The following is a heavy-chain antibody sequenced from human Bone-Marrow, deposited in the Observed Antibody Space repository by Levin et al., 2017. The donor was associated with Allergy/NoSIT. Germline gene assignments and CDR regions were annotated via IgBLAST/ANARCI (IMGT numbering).Heavy chain of an antibody. J-gene: IGHJ4*02. CDR3: AKGAVADYYFDY. D-gene: IGHD6-19*01. Sequence: GESLKISCAASGFTFSSYGMHWVRQAPGKGLEWVAVISYDGSNKYYADSVKGRFTISRDNSKNTLYLQMNSLRAEDTAVYYCAKGAVADYYFDYWGQGTLVTVSS. CDR1: GFTFSSYG. V-gene: IGHV3-30*18. CDR2: ISYDGSNK.